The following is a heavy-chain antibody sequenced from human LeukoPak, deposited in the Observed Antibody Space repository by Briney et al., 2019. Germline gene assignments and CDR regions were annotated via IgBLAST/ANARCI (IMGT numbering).Heavy chain of an antibody. J-gene: IGHJ4*02. Sequence: GGSLRLSCAASGFTFSSYSMNWVRQAPGKGLEWVSSISSSSSYIYYADSVKGRFTISRDNAKNSLCLQMNSLRAEDTAVYYCARDIGGGYSYGFSFDYWGQGTLVTVSS. D-gene: IGHD5-18*01. CDR2: ISSSSSYI. CDR3: ARDIGGGYSYGFSFDY. V-gene: IGHV3-21*01. CDR1: GFTFSSYS.